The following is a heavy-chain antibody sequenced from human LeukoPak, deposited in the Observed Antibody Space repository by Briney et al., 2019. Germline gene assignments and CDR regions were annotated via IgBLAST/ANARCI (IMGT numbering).Heavy chain of an antibody. CDR2: IYTGGST. CDR3: ARGFWSGYYYNWFDP. D-gene: IGHD3-3*01. V-gene: IGHV3-66*02. CDR1: GFSVNSNY. Sequence: GGSLRLSCAASGFSVNSNYMTWVRQAPGKGLEWVSVIYTGGSTYYADSVKGRFTISRDNSKNTLYLQMNSLRAEDTAVYYCARGFWSGYYYNWFDPWGQGTLVTVSS. J-gene: IGHJ5*02.